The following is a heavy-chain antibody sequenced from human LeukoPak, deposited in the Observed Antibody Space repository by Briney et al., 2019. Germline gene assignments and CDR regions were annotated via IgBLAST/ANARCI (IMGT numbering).Heavy chain of an antibody. CDR1: GYTFTSYG. D-gene: IGHD1-26*01. J-gene: IGHJ4*02. CDR2: ISACNGNT. Sequence: ASVKVSCKASGYTFTSYGISWVRQAPGQGLEWMGWISACNGNTNYAQKLQGRVTMTTDTSTSTAYMELRSLRSDDTAVYYCARGRFRWELEIRDFDYWGQGTLVTVSS. V-gene: IGHV1-18*01. CDR3: ARGRFRWELEIRDFDY.